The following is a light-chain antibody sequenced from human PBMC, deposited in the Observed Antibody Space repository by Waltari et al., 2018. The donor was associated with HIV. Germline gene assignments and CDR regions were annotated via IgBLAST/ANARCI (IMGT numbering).Light chain of an antibody. CDR3: AAWDDSLSGLV. J-gene: IGLJ3*02. V-gene: IGLV1-47*01. CDR2: RNN. CDR1: SSNIGGNY. Sequence: QSVLTQQPSASGTPGQRVTISCSGSSSNIGGNYVYWYQQLPGTAPKLLIYRNNRRPSGVPDRCSGSKSGTSASLAISGLRSEDEADYYCAAWDDSLSGLVFGGGTKLTVL.